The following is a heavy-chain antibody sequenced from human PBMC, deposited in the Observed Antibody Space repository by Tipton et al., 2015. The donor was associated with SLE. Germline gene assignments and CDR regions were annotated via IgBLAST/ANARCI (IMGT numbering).Heavy chain of an antibody. CDR2: IRYDGSNK. J-gene: IGHJ4*02. D-gene: IGHD6-13*01. CDR3: AKDVDRLVSYGSSWCDY. V-gene: IGHV3-30*02. Sequence: SLRLSCAASGFTFSSYGMHWVRQAPGKGLEWVAFIRYDGSNKKYADSGKGRFTISRDNSKNTLYLQMNSLRAEDTAVYYCAKDVDRLVSYGSSWCDYWGQGTLVTVSS. CDR1: GFTFSSYG.